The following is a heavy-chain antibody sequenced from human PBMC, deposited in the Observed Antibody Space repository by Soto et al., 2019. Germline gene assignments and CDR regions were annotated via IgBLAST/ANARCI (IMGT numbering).Heavy chain of an antibody. CDR3: ARDLAVAGTFNGMDV. V-gene: IGHV3-13*01. D-gene: IGHD6-19*01. Sequence: GGSLRLSCAASGFTFSNYDMHWVRQATGKGLEWVSTISTAGNTYSPGSVKGRFTISRDNAKNTLYLQMNSLRAEDTAVYYCARDLAVAGTFNGMDVWGQGTTVTVSS. J-gene: IGHJ6*02. CDR1: GFTFSNYD. CDR2: ISTAGNT.